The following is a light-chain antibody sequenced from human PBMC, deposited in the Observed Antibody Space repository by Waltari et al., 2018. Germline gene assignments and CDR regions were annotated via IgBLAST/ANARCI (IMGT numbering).Light chain of an antibody. CDR1: SSNIGSNY. Sequence: QSVLTQPPSASGTPGQRVTISCSGSSSNIGSNYVYWYQQLPGTAPKLLIYRNDQRPSGVPDPFSGSKSGTSASLAISGLRSEDEADYYCATWDGNLSAVVFGGGTKLTVL. J-gene: IGLJ2*01. CDR3: ATWDGNLSAVV. V-gene: IGLV1-47*01. CDR2: RND.